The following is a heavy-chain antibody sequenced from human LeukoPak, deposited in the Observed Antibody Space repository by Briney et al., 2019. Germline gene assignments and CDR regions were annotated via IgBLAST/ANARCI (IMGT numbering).Heavy chain of an antibody. Sequence: GGSLRLSCTASGFIFNNYAMSWVRQAPGKGLEWVSVIYSGGSTYYADSVKGRFTISRDNSKNTLYLQMNSLRAEDTAVYYCARDLGGYVDYWGQGTLVTVSS. CDR1: GFIFNNYA. CDR3: ARDLGGYVDY. V-gene: IGHV3-53*01. CDR2: IYSGGST. D-gene: IGHD3-16*01. J-gene: IGHJ4*02.